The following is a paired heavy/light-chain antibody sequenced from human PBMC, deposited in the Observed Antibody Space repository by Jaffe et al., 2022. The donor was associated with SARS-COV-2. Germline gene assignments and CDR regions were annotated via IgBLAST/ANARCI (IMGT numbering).Light chain of an antibody. V-gene: IGKV1D-16*01. CDR1: QDVRSW. J-gene: IGKJ1*01. CDR2: GAS. CDR3: QQYITYPRT. Sequence: DIQMTQSPSSLSASVGDRVTITCRASQDVRSWLAWYQQKPNKAPKSLIYGASSLQSGVPSRFSGSGSGTDFSLTISGLQPEDFATYYCQQYITYPRTFGQGTKVEIK.
Heavy chain of an antibody. D-gene: IGHD3-3*01. CDR2: MKEDGSET. V-gene: IGHV3-7*03. J-gene: IGHJ4*02. Sequence: EVQLVESGGGLVERGGALRLSCAASGFIFSNYFMSWVRQAPGKGLEWVANMKEDGSETYYVDSVKGRFTISRDNAKNSLYLQVNSLRAEDTAVYYCARDALNGFWSGGYFDSWGQGTLVTVSS. CDR3: ARDALNGFWSGGYFDS. CDR1: GFIFSNYF.